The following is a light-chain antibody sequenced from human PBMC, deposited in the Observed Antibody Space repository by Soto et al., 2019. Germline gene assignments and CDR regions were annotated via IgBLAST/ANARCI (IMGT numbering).Light chain of an antibody. Sequence: QSALTQPASVSGSPGQSITISCTGTSSDVGGHGYVSWYQHHPGKAPKLIIYEVNNRPSGVSHRFSGSKSGNTASLTISGLRAEDEADYYCTSYTAISTLIFGGGTKLTVL. V-gene: IGLV2-14*01. CDR1: SSDVGGHGY. CDR2: EVN. CDR3: TSYTAISTLI. J-gene: IGLJ2*01.